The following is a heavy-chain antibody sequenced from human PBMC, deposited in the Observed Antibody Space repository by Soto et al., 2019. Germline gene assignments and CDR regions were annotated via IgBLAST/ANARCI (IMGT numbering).Heavy chain of an antibody. V-gene: IGHV1-69*12. CDR3: SRGDATKIVVTTYYGMDV. J-gene: IGHJ6*02. CDR1: GGTLRNYG. D-gene: IGHD4-17*01. CDR2: IIPVFGTA. Sequence: QVQLVQSGAEVKKPGSSVRVSCKASGGTLRNYGISWVRQAPGQGLEWMGGIIPVFGTANYAQKFQGRVTLTADESTSTVYMDVTSQRSADTAVYYCSRGDATKIVVTTYYGMDVWGQGNTVTVS.